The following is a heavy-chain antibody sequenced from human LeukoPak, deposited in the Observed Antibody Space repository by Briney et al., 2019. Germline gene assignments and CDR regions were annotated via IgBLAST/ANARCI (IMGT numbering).Heavy chain of an antibody. CDR2: IYYSGST. J-gene: IGHJ4*02. V-gene: IGHV4-31*03. CDR3: ARSGLWYFDY. CDR1: GGSISSSYYY. Sequence: SETLSLTCSVSGGSISSSYYYWGWIRQPPGKGLEWIGYIYYSGSTYYNPSLKSRVTISVDTSKNQFSLKLSSVTAADTAVYYCARSGLWYFDYWGQGTLVTVSS. D-gene: IGHD3-3*01.